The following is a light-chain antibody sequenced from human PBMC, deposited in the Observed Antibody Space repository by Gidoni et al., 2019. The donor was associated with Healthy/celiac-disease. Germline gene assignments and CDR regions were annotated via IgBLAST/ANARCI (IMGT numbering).Light chain of an antibody. Sequence: DIQMTQSPSSLSASVGDRVTITCQASQDISNYLHWYQQKPGKAPKLLIYEASNLETGVPSRFSGSGSGTDFTFTISSLQPDDFATYYCQQYDNLPGTFGGGTKVEIK. CDR1: QDISNY. J-gene: IGKJ4*01. CDR2: EAS. V-gene: IGKV1-33*01. CDR3: QQYDNLPGT.